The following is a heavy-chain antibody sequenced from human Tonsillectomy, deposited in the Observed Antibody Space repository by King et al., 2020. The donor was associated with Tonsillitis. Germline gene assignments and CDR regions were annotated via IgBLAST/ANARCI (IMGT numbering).Heavy chain of an antibody. CDR1: GFTFRSYG. CDR3: ARSEGYGDYGLDY. V-gene: IGHV3-33*05. Sequence: VQLVESGGGVVQPGKSLRLSCAASGFTFRSYGIHWVRQAPGKGLEWVAVISYDGYNQYYADSVKGRFTISRDNSKNTLSLQMNSLRVADTAVYYCARSEGYGDYGLDYWGQGTLVTVSS. J-gene: IGHJ4*02. D-gene: IGHD4-17*01. CDR2: ISYDGYNQ.